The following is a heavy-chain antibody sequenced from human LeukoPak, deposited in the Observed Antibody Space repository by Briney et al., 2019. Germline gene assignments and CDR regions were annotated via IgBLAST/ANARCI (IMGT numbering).Heavy chain of an antibody. CDR3: ARILAETGFAQFDP. V-gene: IGHV1-18*01. Sequence: ASVKVACKASGYTFTSYGISWVRQAPGQGLEWMGWISAYNGNTNYAQKLQGRVTMTTDTSTSTAYMELRSLRSDDTAVYYCARILAETGFAQFDPWGQGTLVTVSS. D-gene: IGHD3-9*01. CDR2: ISAYNGNT. CDR1: GYTFTSYG. J-gene: IGHJ5*02.